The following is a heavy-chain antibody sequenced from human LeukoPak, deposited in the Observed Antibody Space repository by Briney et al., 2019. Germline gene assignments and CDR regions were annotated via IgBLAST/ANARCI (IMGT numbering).Heavy chain of an antibody. CDR3: ARVVGHVDY. Sequence: GGSLRLSCAASGFTFSSYAMNWVRQAPGKGLEWVAVISYDGSNKYYADSVKGRFTISRDNSKNTLYLQMNSLRAEDTAVYYCARVVGHVDYWGQGTLVTVSS. CDR2: ISYDGSNK. V-gene: IGHV3-30-3*01. CDR1: GFTFSSYA. J-gene: IGHJ4*02.